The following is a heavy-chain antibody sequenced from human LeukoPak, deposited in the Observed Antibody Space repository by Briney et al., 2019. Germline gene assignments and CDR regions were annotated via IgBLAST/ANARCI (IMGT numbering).Heavy chain of an antibody. J-gene: IGHJ4*02. CDR2: IDPSDSYT. CDR1: GYSFTSYW. CDR3: ARHTLAVAGGEADFDY. D-gene: IGHD6-19*01. Sequence: GESLRISRKGSGYSFTSYWISWVRQMPGKGLEWMGRIDPSDSYTNYSPSFQGHVTISADKSISTAYLQWSSLKASDTAMYYCARHTLAVAGGEADFDYWGQGTLVTVSS. V-gene: IGHV5-10-1*01.